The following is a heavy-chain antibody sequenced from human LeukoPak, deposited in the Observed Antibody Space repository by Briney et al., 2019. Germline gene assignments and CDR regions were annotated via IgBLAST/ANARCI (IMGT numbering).Heavy chain of an antibody. CDR3: ARGLRGNWFDP. CDR1: GGSISSYY. CDR2: TYYSGST. J-gene: IGHJ5*02. Sequence: SETLSLTCTVSGGSISSYYWSWIRQPPGKGLEWIGYTYYSGSTNYNPSLKSRVTISVDTSKNQFSLKLSSVTAADTAVYYCARGLRGNWFDPWGQGTLVTVSS. V-gene: IGHV4-59*01.